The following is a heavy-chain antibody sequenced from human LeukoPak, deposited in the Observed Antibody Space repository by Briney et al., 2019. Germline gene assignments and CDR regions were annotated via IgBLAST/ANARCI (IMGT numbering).Heavy chain of an antibody. Sequence: GGSLRLSCAASGWMHWVRQAPGKGLVWISGINNDGSNTYYADSVKGRFTISRDNSKNTLYLQMNSLRAEDTAVYFCAKDEEVTGTNLGLILDAFDIWGQGTMVTVSS. CDR2: INNDGSNT. J-gene: IGHJ3*02. CDR3: AKDEEVTGTNLGLILDAFDI. CDR1: GW. V-gene: IGHV3-74*01. D-gene: IGHD1-20*01.